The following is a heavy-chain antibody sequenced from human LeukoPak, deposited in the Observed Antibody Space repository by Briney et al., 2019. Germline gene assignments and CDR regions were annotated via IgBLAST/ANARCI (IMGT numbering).Heavy chain of an antibody. V-gene: IGHV4-59*01. CDR1: GVCISSFW. Sequence: SETLSLTCTVSGVCISSFWWSWIRHPPGKGLEWIGCIYYSGSTKYNPSLKSRVAISVDTSKNQFSLKLTSVTAADTAVYYCARDLELERNRWNYFESWGQGTLVTVSS. J-gene: IGHJ4*02. CDR2: IYYSGST. CDR3: ARDLELERNRWNYFES. D-gene: IGHD1-1*01.